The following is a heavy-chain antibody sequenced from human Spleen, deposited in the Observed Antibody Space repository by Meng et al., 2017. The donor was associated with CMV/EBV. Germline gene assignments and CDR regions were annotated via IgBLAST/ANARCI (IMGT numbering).Heavy chain of an antibody. CDR2: IYSGGST. CDR3: TSDYYYGMDV. J-gene: IGHJ6*02. V-gene: IGHV3-53*01. Sequence: GESLKISCAASGFTVSSNYMSWVRQAPGKGLEWVSVIYSGGSTYYADSVKGRFTISRDNSKNTLYLQMNSLRAEDTAVYYCTSDYYYGMDVWGQGTTVTVSS. CDR1: GFTVSSNY.